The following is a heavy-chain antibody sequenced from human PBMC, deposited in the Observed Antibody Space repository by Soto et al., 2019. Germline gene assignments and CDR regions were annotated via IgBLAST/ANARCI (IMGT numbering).Heavy chain of an antibody. V-gene: IGHV3-15*07. D-gene: IGHD3-10*01. CDR3: TSPRHAGKSIDY. CDR1: DFTFSDAW. CDR2: IKSKTHGGTT. J-gene: IGHJ4*02. Sequence: GGSLRLSCAASDFTFSDAWMNWVRQAPGKGLEWVGRIKSKTHGGTTDYAAPVTGRFSISRDDSKSTLYLQMNSLQIEDTAVYYCTSPRHAGKSIDYWGQGTLVTVSS.